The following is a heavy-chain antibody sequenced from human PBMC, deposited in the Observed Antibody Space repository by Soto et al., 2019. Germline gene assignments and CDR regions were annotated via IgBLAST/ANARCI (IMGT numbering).Heavy chain of an antibody. J-gene: IGHJ4*02. CDR2: ISYDGSNK. D-gene: IGHD3-22*01. CDR1: GFTFSSYG. Sequence: HPGGSLRLSCAASGFTFSSYGMHWVRQAPGKGLEWVAVISYDGSNKYYADSVKGRFTISRDNSKNTLYLQMNSLRAEDTAVYYCAKVLVYSGLLIVNLDYYDSSGYYPNNDYWGQGTLVTVSS. V-gene: IGHV3-30*18. CDR3: AKVLVYSGLLIVNLDYYDSSGYYPNNDY.